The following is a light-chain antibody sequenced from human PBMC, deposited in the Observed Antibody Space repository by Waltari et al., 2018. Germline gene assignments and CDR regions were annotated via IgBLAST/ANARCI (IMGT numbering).Light chain of an antibody. J-gene: IGLJ1*01. CDR1: NIGSKS. CDR3: QVYDTSGDHPLYV. V-gene: IGLV3-21*04. CDR2: DDY. Sequence: SYVLHQPSSLSVAPGETARITCGGNNIGSKSVHWYQQKPGHAPVLVIYDDYDRPSGIPERFSGFNSGFTATLTISRVEAGDEADYYCQVYDTSGDHPLYVFGTGTAVSVL.